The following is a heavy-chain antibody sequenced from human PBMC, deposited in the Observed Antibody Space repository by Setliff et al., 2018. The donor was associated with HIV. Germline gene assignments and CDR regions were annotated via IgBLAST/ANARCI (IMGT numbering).Heavy chain of an antibody. Sequence: PSETLSLTCTVSGGSIRSSTYYWGWIRQSPGKGLEWIGEIYHSGSTNYNPSLKSRVTMSVDKSKNHFSLKLSSVTAADTAVYYCARTEDYSYGDAPFDYWGHGTLVTVSS. CDR2: IYHSGST. CDR3: ARTEDYSYGDAPFDY. D-gene: IGHD5-18*01. CDR1: GGSIRSSTYY. V-gene: IGHV4-39*07. J-gene: IGHJ4*01.